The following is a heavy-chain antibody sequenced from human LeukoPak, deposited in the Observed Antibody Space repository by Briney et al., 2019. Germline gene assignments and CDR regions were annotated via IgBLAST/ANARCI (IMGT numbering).Heavy chain of an antibody. D-gene: IGHD4-23*01. CDR3: AGYGGNPKIDY. J-gene: IGHJ4*02. V-gene: IGHV4-59*08. Sequence: KTGGSLRLSCAASGFTVSSNYMSWIRQPPGKGLEWIGYIYYSGSTNYNPSLKSRVTISVDTSKDQFSLKLSSVTAADTAVYYCAGYGGNPKIDYWGQGTLVTVSS. CDR1: GFTVSSNY. CDR2: IYYSGST.